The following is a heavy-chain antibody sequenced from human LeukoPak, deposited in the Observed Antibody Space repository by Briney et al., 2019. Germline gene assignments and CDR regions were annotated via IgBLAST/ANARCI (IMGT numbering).Heavy chain of an antibody. V-gene: IGHV1-8*01. D-gene: IGHD3-3*01. CDR2: MNPNSGNT. CDR3: ARSTRFLEWLFFDY. Sequence: GASVTVSCKASGYTFTSYDINWVRQATGQGLEWMGWMNPNSGNTGYAQKFQGRVTMTRNTSISTAYMELSSLRSEDTAVYYCARSTRFLEWLFFDYWGQGTLVTVSS. J-gene: IGHJ4*02. CDR1: GYTFTSYD.